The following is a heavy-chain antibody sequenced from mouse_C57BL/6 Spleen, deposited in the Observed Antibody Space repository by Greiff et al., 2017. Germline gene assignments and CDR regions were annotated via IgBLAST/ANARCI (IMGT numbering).Heavy chain of an antibody. D-gene: IGHD2-4*01. CDR2: IRSKSNNYAT. CDR3: VRSYDYSAWFAY. J-gene: IGHJ3*01. Sequence: EVQGVESGGGLVQPKGSLKLSCAASGFSFNTYAMNWVRQAPGKGLEWVARIRSKSNNYATYYADSVKDRFTISRDDSESMLYLQMNNLKTEDTAMYYCVRSYDYSAWFAYWGQGTLVTVSA. CDR1: GFSFNTYA. V-gene: IGHV10-1*01.